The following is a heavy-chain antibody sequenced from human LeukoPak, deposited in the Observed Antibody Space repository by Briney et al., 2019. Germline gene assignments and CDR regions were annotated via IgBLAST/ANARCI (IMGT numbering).Heavy chain of an antibody. CDR1: GFTFSGYS. Sequence: GGSLRLSCAASGFTFSGYSMNWVRQAPGKGLEWVSYISSSSSTIYYADSVKGRFTISRDNAKNSLYLQMNSLRAEDTAVYYCAGRGSGSYFDFWGQGTLVTVSS. D-gene: IGHD3-10*01. CDR2: ISSSSSTI. CDR3: AGRGSGSYFDF. V-gene: IGHV3-48*01. J-gene: IGHJ4*02.